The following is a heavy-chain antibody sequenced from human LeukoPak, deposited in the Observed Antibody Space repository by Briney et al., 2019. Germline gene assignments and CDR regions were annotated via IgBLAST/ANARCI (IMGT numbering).Heavy chain of an antibody. CDR2: IWYDGSNK. V-gene: IGHV3-33*08. J-gene: IGHJ4*02. Sequence: PGGSLRLSCAASGFTFSSNSMNWVRQAPGKGLEWVAVIWYDGSNKYYADSVKGRFTISRDNSENTLYLQMNSLRAEDTAVYYCARGRGGSYGGNSGHFDYWGQGTLVTVSS. CDR3: ARGRGGSYGGNSGHFDY. D-gene: IGHD4-23*01. CDR1: GFTFSSNS.